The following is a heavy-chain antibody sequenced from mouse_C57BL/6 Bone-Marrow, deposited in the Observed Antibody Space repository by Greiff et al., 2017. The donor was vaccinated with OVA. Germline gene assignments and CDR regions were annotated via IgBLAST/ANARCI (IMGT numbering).Heavy chain of an antibody. J-gene: IGHJ1*03. V-gene: IGHV1-80*01. CDR3: ARGALYYGRYCWYFDV. Sequence: LVESGAELVKPGASVKISCKASGYAFSSYWMNWVKQRPGKGLEWIGQIYPGDGDTNYNGKFKGKATLTADKSSSTAYMQLSSRTSEDSAVYFCARGALYYGRYCWYFDVWGTGTAVTVSS. D-gene: IGHD2-1*01. CDR2: IYPGDGDT. CDR1: GYAFSSYW.